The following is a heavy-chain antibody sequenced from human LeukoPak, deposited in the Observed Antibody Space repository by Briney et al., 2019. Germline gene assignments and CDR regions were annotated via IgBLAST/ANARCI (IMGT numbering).Heavy chain of an antibody. J-gene: IGHJ4*02. CDR2: FDPEDGEA. Sequence: ASVKVSCNVSGYTLTELSMHWVRQAPGKGLEWMGGFDPEDGEAIYAQKFQARVTMTEDTSTDTAYMELSSLRSDDTAVYYCARDDNYGIFVSVDYWGQGTLVTVSS. CDR1: GYTLTELS. V-gene: IGHV1-24*01. D-gene: IGHD4-11*01. CDR3: ARDDNYGIFVSVDY.